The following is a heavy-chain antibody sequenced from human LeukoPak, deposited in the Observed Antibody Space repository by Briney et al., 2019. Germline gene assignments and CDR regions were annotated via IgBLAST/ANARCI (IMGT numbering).Heavy chain of an antibody. J-gene: IGHJ4*02. CDR2: ISSSSSYI. CDR3: AKRRYDSSGHFDS. CDR1: GFTFSSYS. V-gene: IGHV3-21*04. D-gene: IGHD3-22*01. Sequence: GGSLRLSCAASGFTFSSYSMNWVRQAPGKGLEWVSSISSSSSYIYYADSVKGRFTISKDNSKNTLYMRMSSLRAEDTAVYYCAKRRYDSSGHFDSWGQGTLVTVSS.